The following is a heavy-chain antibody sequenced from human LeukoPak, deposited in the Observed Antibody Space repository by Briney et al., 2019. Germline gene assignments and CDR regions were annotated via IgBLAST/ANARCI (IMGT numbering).Heavy chain of an antibody. CDR3: ARLGTREQYSSGWYVRRGNWFDP. Sequence: SETLSLTCAVYGGSFSGYYWSWIRQPPGKGLEWIGEINHSGSTNYNPSLKSRVTISVDTSKNQFSLKLSSVTAADTAVYYCARLGTREQYSSGWYVRRGNWFDPWGQGTLVTVSS. J-gene: IGHJ5*02. CDR2: INHSGST. V-gene: IGHV4-34*01. CDR1: GGSFSGYY. D-gene: IGHD6-19*01.